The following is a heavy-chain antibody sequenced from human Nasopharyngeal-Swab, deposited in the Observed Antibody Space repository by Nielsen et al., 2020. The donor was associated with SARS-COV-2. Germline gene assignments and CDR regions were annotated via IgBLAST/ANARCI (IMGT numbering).Heavy chain of an antibody. CDR3: ARFEGYYFDY. D-gene: IGHD3-16*01. CDR2: IYYSGST. Sequence: SETLSLTCTVSGGSISGYYWSWIRQPPGKGLEWIGYIYYSGSTNYNPSLKSRVTISVDTSKNQFSLKLSSVTAADTAVYYCARFEGYYFDYWGQGTLVTVSS. CDR1: GGSISGYY. J-gene: IGHJ4*02. V-gene: IGHV4-59*01.